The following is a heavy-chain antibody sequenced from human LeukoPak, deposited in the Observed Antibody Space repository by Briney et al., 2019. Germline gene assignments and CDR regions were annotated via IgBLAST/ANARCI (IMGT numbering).Heavy chain of an antibody. V-gene: IGHV4-61*02. D-gene: IGHD1-20*01. J-gene: IGHJ5*02. Sequence: SQTLSLTCTVSGGSISAGTSYWSWIRQPAGKGLEWIGRIDTSGSTNYNPSFKSRVTISIDKSKNQFSLKLSSVTATDTGVYYCARGLTLFDPWGQGTLVTVSS. CDR2: IDTSGST. CDR3: ARGLTLFDP. CDR1: GGSISAGTSY.